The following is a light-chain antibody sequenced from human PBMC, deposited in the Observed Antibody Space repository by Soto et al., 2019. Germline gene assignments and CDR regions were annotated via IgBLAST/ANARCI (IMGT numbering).Light chain of an antibody. CDR3: QQYETFSGT. J-gene: IGKJ1*01. CDR2: DAS. V-gene: IGKV1-5*01. CDR1: QSVSGW. Sequence: DIQMRQSPSTLSASVGETVTVACRAIQSVSGWLAWYQQKPGEAPKLLIYDASALPRGVPSRFSGSGSGTKFTLTIASLQPDDFATYYCQQYETFSGTFGPGTKVDIK.